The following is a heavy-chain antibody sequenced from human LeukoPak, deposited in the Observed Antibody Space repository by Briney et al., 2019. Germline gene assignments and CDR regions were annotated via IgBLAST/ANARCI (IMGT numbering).Heavy chain of an antibody. CDR1: GFTFSSYS. J-gene: IGHJ4*02. V-gene: IGHV3-21*01. CDR2: ISSSSSYI. D-gene: IGHD3-22*01. CDR3: ARDVSKSGPYDSSGYYDY. Sequence: PGGSLRLSCAASGFTFSSYSMNWVRQAPGKGLEWVSSISSSSSYIYYADSVKGRFTISRDNAKNSLYLQMNSLRAEDTAVYYCARDVSKSGPYDSSGYYDYWGQGTLVTVSS.